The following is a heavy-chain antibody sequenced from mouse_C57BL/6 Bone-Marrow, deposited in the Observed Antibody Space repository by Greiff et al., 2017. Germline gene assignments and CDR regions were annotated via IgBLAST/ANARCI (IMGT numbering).Heavy chain of an antibody. Sequence: QVQLQQSGPELVKPGASVKISCKASGYAFSSSWMNWVKQRPGKGLEWIGRIYPGDGDTNYNGKFKGKATLTADKSSSTAYMQLSSLTSEDSAVYFCARFTTVVPFDYWGQGTTLTVSS. CDR2: IYPGDGDT. CDR1: GYAFSSSW. D-gene: IGHD1-1*01. J-gene: IGHJ2*01. CDR3: ARFTTVVPFDY. V-gene: IGHV1-82*01.